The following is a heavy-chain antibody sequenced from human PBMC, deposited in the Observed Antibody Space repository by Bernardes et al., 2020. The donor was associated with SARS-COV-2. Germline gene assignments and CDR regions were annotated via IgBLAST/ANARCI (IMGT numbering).Heavy chain of an antibody. J-gene: IGHJ4*02. V-gene: IGHV3-21*01. CDR2: ISSSSSYI. D-gene: IGHD3-22*01. Sequence: GGSLRLSCAASGFTFSSYSMNWVRQAPGKGLEWVSSISSSSSYIYYADSVKGRFTISRDNAKNSLYLQMNSLRAEDTAVYYCARGGRYYYDSSGYDYWGQGTLVTVSS. CDR1: GFTFSSYS. CDR3: ARGGRYYYDSSGYDY.